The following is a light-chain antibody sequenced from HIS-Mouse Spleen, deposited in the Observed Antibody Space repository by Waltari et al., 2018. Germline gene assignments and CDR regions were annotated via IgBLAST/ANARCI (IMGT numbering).Light chain of an antibody. CDR3: CSYAGSSTYV. CDR2: EGS. CDR1: SSDVGSYNL. J-gene: IGLJ1*01. Sequence: QSALTQPASVSGSPGQSITISCTGTSSDVGSYNLVSWYQQHPGKAPKLMIYEGSKRPSWFLNRFSGSKSGNTASLTISGLQAEDEADYYCCSYAGSSTYVFGTGTKVTVL. V-gene: IGLV2-23*01.